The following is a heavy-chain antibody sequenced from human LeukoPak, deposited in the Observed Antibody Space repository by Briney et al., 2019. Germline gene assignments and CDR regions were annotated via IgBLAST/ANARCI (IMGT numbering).Heavy chain of an antibody. CDR2: INHSGST. Sequence: PSETLSLTCAVYGGSFSGHYWSWIRQPPGKGLEWIGEINHSGSTNYNPSLKSRVTISVDTSKNRFSLKLSSVTAADTAVYYCARAPYYDFWSSYPTKLRANWFDPWGQGTLVTVSS. CDR1: GGSFSGHY. CDR3: ARAPYYDFWSSYPTKLRANWFDP. V-gene: IGHV4-34*01. D-gene: IGHD3-3*01. J-gene: IGHJ5*02.